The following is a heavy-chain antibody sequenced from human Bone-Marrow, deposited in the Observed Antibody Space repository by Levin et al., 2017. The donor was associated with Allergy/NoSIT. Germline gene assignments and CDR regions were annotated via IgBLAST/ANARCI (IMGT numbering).Heavy chain of an antibody. D-gene: IGHD2-21*01. J-gene: IGHJ3*02. CDR3: SRRGPDFLPSETYSKQHALDI. Sequence: GGSLRLSCQGFGYSFSNYWLAWVRQRPGKGLEWMGIIYPGDSETIYSPSFQGLVTISAAKSIDTVYLQWARLRTSDTPISYCSRRGPDFLPSETYSKQHALDIWGQGTVVSVSS. CDR1: GYSFSNYW. CDR2: IYPGDSET. V-gene: IGHV5-51*01.